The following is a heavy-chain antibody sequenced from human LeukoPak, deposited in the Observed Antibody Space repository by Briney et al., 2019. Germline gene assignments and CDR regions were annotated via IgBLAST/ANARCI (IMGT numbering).Heavy chain of an antibody. V-gene: IGHV1-24*01. Sequence: ASVKVSCKVSGYTLTELSMHWVQQAPGKGLEWMGGFDPEDGETIYAQKFQGRVTMTEDTSTDTAYMELSSLRSEDTAVYYCATSSSSWYSLQYFDYWGQGTLVTVSS. D-gene: IGHD6-13*01. CDR3: ATSSSSWYSLQYFDY. CDR1: GYTLTELS. J-gene: IGHJ4*02. CDR2: FDPEDGET.